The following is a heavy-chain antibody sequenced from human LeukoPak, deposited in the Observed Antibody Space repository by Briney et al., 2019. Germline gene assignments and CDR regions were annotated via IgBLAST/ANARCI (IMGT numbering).Heavy chain of an antibody. D-gene: IGHD2-2*01. J-gene: IGHJ6*02. CDR1: GYTLTELS. CDR2: FDPEDGET. V-gene: IGHV1-24*01. Sequence: ASVKVSCRVSGYTLTELSMHWVRQAPGKGPEWMGGFDPEDGETIYAQKFQGRVTMTEDTSTDTAYMELSSLRSEDTAVYYCATYSTTYGMDVWGQGTTVTVSS. CDR3: ATYSTTYGMDV.